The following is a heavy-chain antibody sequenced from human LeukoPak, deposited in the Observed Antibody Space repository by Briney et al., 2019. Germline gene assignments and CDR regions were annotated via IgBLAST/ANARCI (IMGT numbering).Heavy chain of an antibody. CDR3: ARGIAVAGIIGFDY. Sequence: SETLSLTCAVYGGSFSGYYWSWIRQPPGKGLEWIGEINHSGSTNYNPSLKSRVTISVDTSKNQFSLKLSSVTAADTAMYYCARGIAVAGIIGFDYWGQGTLVTVSS. D-gene: IGHD6-19*01. J-gene: IGHJ4*02. CDR2: INHSGST. CDR1: GGSFSGYY. V-gene: IGHV4-34*01.